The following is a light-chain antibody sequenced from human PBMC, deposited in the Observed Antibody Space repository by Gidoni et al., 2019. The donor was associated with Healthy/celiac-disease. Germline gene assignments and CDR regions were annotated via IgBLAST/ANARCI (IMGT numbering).Light chain of an antibody. J-gene: IGKJ3*01. Sequence: DIQMTQSPSTLSASVGDRVTITCRASQSISSWLAWYQQKPGKAPKLLIYDASSLESGVPPRFSGSGSGTEFTLTISSLQPDEFATYYCQQYNSYLTFXPXTKVDIK. CDR2: DAS. V-gene: IGKV1-5*01. CDR3: QQYNSYLT. CDR1: QSISSW.